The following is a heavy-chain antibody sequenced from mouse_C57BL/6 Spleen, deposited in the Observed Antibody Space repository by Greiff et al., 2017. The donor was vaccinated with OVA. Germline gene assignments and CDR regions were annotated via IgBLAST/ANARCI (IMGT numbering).Heavy chain of an antibody. D-gene: IGHD2-4*01. CDR1: GYTFTSYG. CDR3: AREGDYDEEDYAMDY. J-gene: IGHJ4*01. Sequence: VQLQQSGAELARPGASVKLSCKASGYTFTSYGISWVKQRTGQGLEWIGEIYPRSGNTYYNEKFKGKATLTADKSSSTAYMELRSLTSEDSAVYFCAREGDYDEEDYAMDYWGQGTSVTVSS. V-gene: IGHV1-81*01. CDR2: IYPRSGNT.